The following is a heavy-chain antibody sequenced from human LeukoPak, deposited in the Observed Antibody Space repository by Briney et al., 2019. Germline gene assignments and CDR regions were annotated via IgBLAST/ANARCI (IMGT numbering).Heavy chain of an antibody. Sequence: PSETLSLTCAVYGGSFSGYYWSWIRQPPGKGLEWIGEINHSGSTNYNPSLKSRVTISVDTPKNQFSLKLSSVTAADTAVYYCASSTVADNYYYYGMDVWGQGTTVTVSS. V-gene: IGHV4-34*01. J-gene: IGHJ6*02. CDR3: ASSTVADNYYYYGMDV. CDR1: GGSFSGYY. CDR2: INHSGST. D-gene: IGHD4-23*01.